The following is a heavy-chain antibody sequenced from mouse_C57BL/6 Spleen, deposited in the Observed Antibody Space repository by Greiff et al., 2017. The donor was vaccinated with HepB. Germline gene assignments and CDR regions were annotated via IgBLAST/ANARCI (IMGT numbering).Heavy chain of an antibody. CDR2: ISNLAYSI. CDR1: GFTFSDYG. J-gene: IGHJ3*01. Sequence: EVKVEESGGGLVQPGGSLKLSCAASGFTFSDYGMAWVRQAPRKGPEWVAFISNLAYSIYYADTVTGRFTISRENAKNTLYLEMSSLRSEDTAMYYCARLDSNYWFAYWGQGTLVTVSA. CDR3: ARLDSNYWFAY. D-gene: IGHD2-5*01. V-gene: IGHV5-15*04.